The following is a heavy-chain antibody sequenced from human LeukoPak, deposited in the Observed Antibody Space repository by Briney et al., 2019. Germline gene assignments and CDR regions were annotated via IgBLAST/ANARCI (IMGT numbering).Heavy chain of an antibody. V-gene: IGHV4-4*02. Sequence: SGTLSLTCGVSGGSIDITNYWSWVRQAPGKGLEWIGEIAHDGTTNYNPSLRSRVAMSFDRANNQFSLSLTSVTAADTAVYYCTREDRPYCPFAYWGQGVPVTVSS. J-gene: IGHJ4*02. CDR2: IAHDGTT. CDR3: TREDRPYCPFAY. D-gene: IGHD1-26*01. CDR1: GGSIDITNY.